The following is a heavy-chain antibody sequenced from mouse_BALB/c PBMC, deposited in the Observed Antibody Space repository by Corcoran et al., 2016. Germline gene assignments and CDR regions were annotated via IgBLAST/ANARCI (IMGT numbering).Heavy chain of an antibody. CDR1: GFSLSTSGMG. D-gene: IGHD2-13*01. Sequence: QVTLKESGPGILKPSQTLSLTCSFSGFSLSTSGMGVGWIRQPSGKCLAWLAHIWWDDDKYYNPSLKSQLTISKETSRNQVFPKSTKVDTADTATYYGARRTSYGDSFAYWGQGTLVTVSA. J-gene: IGHJ3*01. V-gene: IGHV8-8*01. CDR2: IWWDDDK. CDR3: ARRTSYGDSFAY.